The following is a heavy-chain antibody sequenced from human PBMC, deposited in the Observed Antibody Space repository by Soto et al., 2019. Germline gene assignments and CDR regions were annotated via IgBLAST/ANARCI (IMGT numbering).Heavy chain of an antibody. V-gene: IGHV4-34*01. Sequence: SETLSLTCGVYGGSFRNYYWIWVRQPPGKGLEWIGEVNHSGEATYNPSLKSRVTISVDTSKNQFSLKLSSVTAADTAVYYCARLGEGANYFDYWGQGTLVTVSS. CDR2: VNHSGEA. J-gene: IGHJ4*02. D-gene: IGHD3-10*01. CDR1: GGSFRNYY. CDR3: ARLGEGANYFDY.